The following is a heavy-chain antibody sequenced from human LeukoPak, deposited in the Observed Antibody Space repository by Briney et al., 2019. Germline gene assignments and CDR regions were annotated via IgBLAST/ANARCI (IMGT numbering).Heavy chain of an antibody. Sequence: PSETLSLTCTVSGGSISSSSYYWVWIRQPPGKGLEWIGSIYYSGSTYYSPSLKSRVTISVDTSKNQFSLKLSSVTAADTAVYYCARRRVHIKLYNWFDPWGQGTLVTVSS. CDR2: IYYSGST. V-gene: IGHV4-39*07. CDR1: GGSISSSSYY. D-gene: IGHD1-1*01. J-gene: IGHJ5*02. CDR3: ARRRVHIKLYNWFDP.